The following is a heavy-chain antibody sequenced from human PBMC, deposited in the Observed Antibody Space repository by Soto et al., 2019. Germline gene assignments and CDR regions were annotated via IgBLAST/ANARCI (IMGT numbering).Heavy chain of an antibody. D-gene: IGHD2-21*02. CDR3: ARDLLVVTADPLHWYFDF. J-gene: IGHJ2*01. CDR1: GGSISSYY. V-gene: IGHV4-59*01. Sequence: SETLSLTCTVSGGSISSYYWSWIRQPPGKGLEWIGYIYYSGSTNYNPSLKSRVTISVDTSKNQFSLKLSSVTAADTAVYYCARDLLVVTADPLHWYFDFWGRGSLVIVSS. CDR2: IYYSGST.